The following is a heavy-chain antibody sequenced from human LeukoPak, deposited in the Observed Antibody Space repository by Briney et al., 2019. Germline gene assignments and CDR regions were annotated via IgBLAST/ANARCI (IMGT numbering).Heavy chain of an antibody. CDR3: AKELVGATVDY. CDR2: INTSENT. Sequence: NPSETLSLTCTVSGGSLSSYYWRWIRQPAGKGLEWIGRINTSENTNYNPSLKSRVTMSVDTSKNHFSLKLSSVTAEDTAVYDCAKELVGATVDYWGQGTLVTVSS. J-gene: IGHJ4*02. D-gene: IGHD1-26*01. CDR1: GGSLSSYY. V-gene: IGHV4-4*07.